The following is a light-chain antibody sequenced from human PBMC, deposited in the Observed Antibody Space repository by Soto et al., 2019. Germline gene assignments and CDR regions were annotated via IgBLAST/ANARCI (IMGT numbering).Light chain of an antibody. CDR2: KAS. CDR1: QSISSW. J-gene: IGKJ1*01. CDR3: QHYNSYSEA. Sequence: DIQMTQSPSSLSASVGDRFTITFRASQSISSWLAWYQQKPGKAPKLLIYKASSLQSGVPSRFSGSGSGTEFTLTINSLHPDDFATYYCQHYNSYSEAFGQGTKVDI. V-gene: IGKV1-5*03.